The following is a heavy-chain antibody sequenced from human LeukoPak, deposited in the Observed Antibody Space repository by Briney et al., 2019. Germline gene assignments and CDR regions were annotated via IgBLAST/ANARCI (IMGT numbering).Heavy chain of an antibody. CDR3: ARDLTVTTRDDY. CDR1: GFTFSSYS. V-gene: IGHV3-21*01. D-gene: IGHD4-17*01. Sequence: GGSLRLSCAASGFTFSSYSMNWVRQAPGRGLEWVSSISSSSYIYYADSVKGRFTISRDNAKNSLYLQMNSLRAEDTAVYYCARDLTVTTRDDYWGQGTLVTVSS. J-gene: IGHJ4*02. CDR2: ISSSSYI.